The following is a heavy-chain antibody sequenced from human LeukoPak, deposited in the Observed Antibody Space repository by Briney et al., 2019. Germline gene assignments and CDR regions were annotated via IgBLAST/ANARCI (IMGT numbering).Heavy chain of an antibody. Sequence: GGSLRLSCAASGFTFSSYWMTWVRQAPGKGLEWVANINQDGSEKYYVASVEGRFTISRDNARNSLYLQMNSLRAGDTAVYYCASFRIPVAGHCWGQGSLVTVSS. CDR3: ASFRIPVAGHC. CDR1: GFTFSSYW. V-gene: IGHV3-7*03. J-gene: IGHJ4*02. D-gene: IGHD6-19*01. CDR2: INQDGSEK.